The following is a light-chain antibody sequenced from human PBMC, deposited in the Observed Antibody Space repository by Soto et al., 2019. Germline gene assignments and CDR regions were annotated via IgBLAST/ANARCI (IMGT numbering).Light chain of an antibody. CDR3: ETWDSNTHV. CDR1: SGHSSYI. J-gene: IGLJ3*02. V-gene: IGLV4-60*02. CDR2: LEGSGSY. Sequence: QPVLTQSSSASASLGSSVKLTCTLSSGHSSYIIAWHQQQPGKAPRYLMKLEGSGSYNKGSGVPDRFSGSSSGADRYLTISSLQVEDEADYYCETWDSNTHVFGGGTKLTVL.